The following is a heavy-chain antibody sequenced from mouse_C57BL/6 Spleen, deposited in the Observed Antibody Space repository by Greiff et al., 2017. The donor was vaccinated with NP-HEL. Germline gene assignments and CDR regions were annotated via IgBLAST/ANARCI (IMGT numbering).Heavy chain of an antibody. CDR2: INPYNGGT. D-gene: IGHD4-1*01. J-gene: IGHJ1*03. CDR1: GYTFTDYY. V-gene: IGHV1-19*01. CDR3: ARRLGLVYFDV. Sequence: EVQLQQSGPVLVKPGASVKMSCKASGYTFTDYYMNWVKQSHGKSLEWIGVINPYNGGTSYNQKFKGKATLTVDKSSSTAYMELNSLTSEDSAVYYCARRLGLVYFDVWGTGTTVTVSS.